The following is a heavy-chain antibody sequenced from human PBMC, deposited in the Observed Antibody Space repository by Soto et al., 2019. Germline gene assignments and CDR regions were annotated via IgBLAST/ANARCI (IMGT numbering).Heavy chain of an antibody. J-gene: IGHJ4*02. V-gene: IGHV3-23*01. Sequence: GVSLRLSFAPSAFTFSIYAMSWFRQAPGKGLEWVSAVSGSGDSTYYADSVNGRFTISRDNSKNTLYLQMNSLRAEDTAVYYCAKGRASDCPGCTQDYWGQGT. CDR1: AFTFSIYA. D-gene: IGHD2-21*02. CDR2: VSGSGDST. CDR3: AKGRASDCPGCTQDY.